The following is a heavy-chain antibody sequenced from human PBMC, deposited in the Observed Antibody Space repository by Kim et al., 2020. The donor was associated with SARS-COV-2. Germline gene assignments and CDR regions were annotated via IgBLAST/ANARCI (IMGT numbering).Heavy chain of an antibody. CDR3: ARGRVWGSYRTYYFDY. J-gene: IGHJ4*02. Sequence: SLKSRVTISVEPSKNQFSLKLSSVTAADTAVYYCARGRVWGSYRTYYFDYWGQGTLVTVSS. D-gene: IGHD3-16*02. V-gene: IGHV4-34*01.